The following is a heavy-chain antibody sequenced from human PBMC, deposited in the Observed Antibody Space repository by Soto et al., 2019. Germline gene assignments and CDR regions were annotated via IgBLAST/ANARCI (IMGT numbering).Heavy chain of an antibody. D-gene: IGHD3-10*01. Sequence: ASVKGYCKASGYTFTSYDINWVRQATGQGLEWMGWMNPNSGNTGYAQKFQGRVAMTRNTSISTAYMELSSLRSEDTAVYYCARNNREVFLWFGEPPNAIVIWGQRIMV. CDR2: MNPNSGNT. V-gene: IGHV1-8*01. CDR3: ARNNREVFLWFGEPPNAIVI. J-gene: IGHJ3*02. CDR1: GYTFTSYD.